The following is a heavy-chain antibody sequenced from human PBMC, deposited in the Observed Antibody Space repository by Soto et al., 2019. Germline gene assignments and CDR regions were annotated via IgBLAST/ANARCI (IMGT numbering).Heavy chain of an antibody. CDR2: IKQDGSEK. V-gene: IGHV3-7*01. D-gene: IGHD3-3*01. CDR3: ARASDVYYDFWSGYSGYFDY. Sequence: VQLQESGPGLVKPSGTLSLTCAVSGGSISSSNWWSWVRQPPGKGLEWVANIKQDGSEKYYVDSVKGRFTISRDNAKNSLYLQMNSLRAEDTAVYYCARASDVYYDFWSGYSGYFDYWGQGTLVTVSS. J-gene: IGHJ4*02. CDR1: GGSISSSNW.